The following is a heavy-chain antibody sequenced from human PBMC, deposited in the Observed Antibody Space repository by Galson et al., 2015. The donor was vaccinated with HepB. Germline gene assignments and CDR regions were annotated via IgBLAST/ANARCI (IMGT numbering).Heavy chain of an antibody. CDR1: GFTFTDYY. D-gene: IGHD3-22*01. J-gene: IGHJ4*01. CDR2: TSSSGTVI. Sequence: SLRLSCAASGFTFTDYYMSWIRQAPDKGLECISYTSSSGTVIYHADSVEGRFTISRDNAKNSLFLQMNSLRAEDTAIYYCVRLPLSYESSGFYSRQTADYYFDLWGQGTLVTVSS. CDR3: VRLPLSYESSGFYSRQTADYYFDL. V-gene: IGHV3-11*01.